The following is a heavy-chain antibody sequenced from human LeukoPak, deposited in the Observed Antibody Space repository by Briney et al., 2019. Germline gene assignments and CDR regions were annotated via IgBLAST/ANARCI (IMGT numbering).Heavy chain of an antibody. CDR1: GFTFRSYW. CDR3: GRGGGYSYGPH. J-gene: IGHJ4*02. CDR2: INTDGSSI. Sequence: PGGSLRLSYAASGFTFRSYWMHWVRQAPGKGLVWVSRINTDGSSITYSDSVKGRFTISRDNAKNTLYLQMNSVRAEDTAVYYCGRGGGYSYGPHWGQGTLVTVSS. D-gene: IGHD5-18*01. V-gene: IGHV3-74*03.